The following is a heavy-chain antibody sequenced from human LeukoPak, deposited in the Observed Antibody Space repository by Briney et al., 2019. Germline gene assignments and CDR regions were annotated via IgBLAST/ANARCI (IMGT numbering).Heavy chain of an antibody. CDR2: IKQDGSEE. CDR1: GFTFSSYW. J-gene: IGHJ6*02. V-gene: IGHV3-7*01. CDR3: ARERGYYDSSGYYDSYYYYYGMDV. D-gene: IGHD3-22*01. Sequence: GGSLRLSCAASGFTFSSYWMSWVRQAPGKGLEWVANIKQDGSEEYYVDSVKGRFTISRDNAKNSLYLQMNSLRAEDTAVYYCARERGYYDSSGYYDSYYYYYGMDVWGQGTTVTVSS.